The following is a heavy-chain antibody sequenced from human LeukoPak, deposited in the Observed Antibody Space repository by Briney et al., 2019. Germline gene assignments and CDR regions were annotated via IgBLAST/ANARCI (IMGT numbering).Heavy chain of an antibody. Sequence: GRSLRLSCAASGFTFSNFGMHWVRQAPDKGLEWVAVISYDGSNKYHADSVKGRFTISRDNTKDTLYLQMNSLRAEDTAVYYCAKDIYCTSISCYGADFWGQGTLVTASS. J-gene: IGHJ4*02. CDR2: ISYDGSNK. CDR3: AKDIYCTSISCYGADF. CDR1: GFTFSNFG. V-gene: IGHV3-30*18. D-gene: IGHD2-2*01.